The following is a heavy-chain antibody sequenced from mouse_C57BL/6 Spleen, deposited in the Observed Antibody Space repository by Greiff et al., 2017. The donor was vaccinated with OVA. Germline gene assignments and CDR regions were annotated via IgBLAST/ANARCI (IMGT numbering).Heavy chain of an antibody. Sequence: EVQLVESGGGLVKPGGSLKLSCAASGFTFSDYGMHWVRQAPEQGLEWVAYISSGSSTIYYADTVKGRFPISRDNAKNALFLQMTSLRSEDTAMYYCARAGDYDTGYWYFDVWGTGTTVTVSS. J-gene: IGHJ1*03. V-gene: IGHV5-17*01. CDR1: GFTFSDYG. D-gene: IGHD2-4*01. CDR3: ARAGDYDTGYWYFDV. CDR2: ISSGSSTI.